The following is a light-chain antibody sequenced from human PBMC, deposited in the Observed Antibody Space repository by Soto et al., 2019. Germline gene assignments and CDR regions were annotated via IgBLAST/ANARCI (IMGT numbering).Light chain of an antibody. CDR1: QSDSSSY. Sequence: EIVLTQSPGTLSLSPGERATLSCRASQSDSSSYLAWYQQKPGQAPRLLIYGASSRATGIPDRFSGSGYGTDFTLTISRLEPEDFAVYYCQQYGSSPQTFGQGTKVEIK. CDR2: GAS. J-gene: IGKJ1*01. CDR3: QQYGSSPQT. V-gene: IGKV3-20*01.